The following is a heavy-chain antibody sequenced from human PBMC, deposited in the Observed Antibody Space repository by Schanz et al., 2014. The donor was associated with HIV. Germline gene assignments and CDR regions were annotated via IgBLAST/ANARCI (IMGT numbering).Heavy chain of an antibody. J-gene: IGHJ4*02. V-gene: IGHV1-18*01. Sequence: QVQLVQSGAEVKKPGASVKVSCKASGYTFTRHGISWVRQAPGQGLEWMGWVSAYNGNTNYAQRLQGRVTMTTDTSTGTAYMELRSLRSDDTAVYYCARDILGPEYQLPPDCWGQGTQVTVSS. CDR1: GYTFTRHG. CDR2: VSAYNGNT. D-gene: IGHD1-1*01. CDR3: ARDILGPEYQLPPDC.